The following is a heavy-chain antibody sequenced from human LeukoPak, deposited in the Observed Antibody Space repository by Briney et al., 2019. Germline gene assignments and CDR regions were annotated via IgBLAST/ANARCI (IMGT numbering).Heavy chain of an antibody. D-gene: IGHD6-13*01. Sequence: GGSLRLSCEGSGFTFDDYGVSWVRQAPGKGLEWVCGINWDGGNTHCAESVRGRFTISRDNAKNSLFLQMSSLRAEDTALYYCARDVSSNWYSFNLWGQGTLVTVSS. V-gene: IGHV3-20*04. CDR2: INWDGGNT. J-gene: IGHJ4*02. CDR1: GFTFDDYG. CDR3: ARDVSSNWYSFNL.